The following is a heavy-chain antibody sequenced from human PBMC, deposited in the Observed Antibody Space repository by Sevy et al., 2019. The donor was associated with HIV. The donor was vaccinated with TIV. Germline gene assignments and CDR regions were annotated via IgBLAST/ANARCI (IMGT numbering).Heavy chain of an antibody. J-gene: IGHJ4*02. CDR1: GYSFPTYW. CDR2: VWPIESDT. V-gene: IGHV5-51*01. D-gene: IGHD6-19*01. Sequence: GESLKISCQASGYSFPTYWIAWVRQMPGKGLEWVGIVWPIESDTTYSPSFQGQVTISVDKSINTVYLHWRSLKASHTGVYYCARGRQWPSDFDFWGQGTLVTVSS. CDR3: ARGRQWPSDFDF.